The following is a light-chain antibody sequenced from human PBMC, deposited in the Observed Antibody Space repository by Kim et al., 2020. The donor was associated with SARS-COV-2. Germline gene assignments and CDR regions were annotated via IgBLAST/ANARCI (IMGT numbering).Light chain of an antibody. CDR1: RSDVGSYDY. CDR3: SSYTRSSTNYV. Sequence: QSITISCTGTRSDVGSYDYVSWYQQHPGKAPKLMIYAVSNRPSGVSNRFSGSKSANTASLTISGLQAEDEADYYCSSYTRSSTNYVFGTGTKVTVL. V-gene: IGLV2-14*03. J-gene: IGLJ1*01. CDR2: AVS.